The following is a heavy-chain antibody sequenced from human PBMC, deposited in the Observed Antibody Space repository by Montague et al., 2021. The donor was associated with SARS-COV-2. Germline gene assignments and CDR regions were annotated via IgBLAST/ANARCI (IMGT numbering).Heavy chain of an antibody. D-gene: IGHD4-11*01. CDR2: INNRGNT. Sequence: SETLSLTCTVSGDSISGSSYYWGWIRQPPGKGLKWIGSINNRGNTYNNPSLGSRVSISVDTSKNQFSLNVRSVTAADTGLFYCVRVTHPRSAWPYYMDVWGKGTTVTV. CDR3: VRVTHPRSAWPYYMDV. J-gene: IGHJ6*03. CDR1: GDSISGSSYY. V-gene: IGHV4-39*01.